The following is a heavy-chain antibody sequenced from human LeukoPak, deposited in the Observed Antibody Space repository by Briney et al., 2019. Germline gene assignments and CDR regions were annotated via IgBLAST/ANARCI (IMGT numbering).Heavy chain of an antibody. CDR1: GFSLSTSGVG. CDR3: AHSPYCSGGSCYPGAFDI. Sequence: SGPTLVNPTQTLTLTCTFSGFSLSTSGVGVGWIRQPPGKALEWLALIYWDDDKRYRPSLKSRLTIIKDTSKNQVVLTMANMDPVDTATYYCAHSPYCSGGSCYPGAFDIWGQGTMVTVSS. CDR2: IYWDDDK. V-gene: IGHV2-5*02. J-gene: IGHJ3*02. D-gene: IGHD2-15*01.